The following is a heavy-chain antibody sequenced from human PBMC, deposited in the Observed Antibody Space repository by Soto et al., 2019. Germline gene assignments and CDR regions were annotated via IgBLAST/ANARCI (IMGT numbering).Heavy chain of an antibody. Sequence: QVQLVQSGAEVKKPGASVTVSCKASAYSFTTYHIHWVRQAPGQGLEWMGLINPDAGATNYAQRFQGRLRLTRATSTSTVYMELRSLTFDDTAVYYCARGDIVLVPASEGNWFDPWGQGTFVTVSS. V-gene: IGHV1-46*01. CDR3: ARGDIVLVPASEGNWFDP. CDR2: INPDAGAT. CDR1: AYSFTTYH. J-gene: IGHJ5*02. D-gene: IGHD2-2*01.